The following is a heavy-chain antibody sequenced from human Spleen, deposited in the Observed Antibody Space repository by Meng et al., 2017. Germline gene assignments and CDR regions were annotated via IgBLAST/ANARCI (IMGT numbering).Heavy chain of an antibody. CDR3: ARSYFYYGLDV. CDR1: GWSISSGGYY. Sequence: SETLSLTCTVSGWSISSGGYYWNWIRQHPGEGREWIGYILYSGSTYYSPSLKSRLTISIDTSKKQFSLKLSSVTAADTAVYYCARSYFYYGLDVWGQGTTVTVSS. V-gene: IGHV4-31*03. CDR2: ILYSGST. J-gene: IGHJ6*02.